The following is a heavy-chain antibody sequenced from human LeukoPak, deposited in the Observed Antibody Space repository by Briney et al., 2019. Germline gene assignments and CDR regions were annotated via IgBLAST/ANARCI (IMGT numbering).Heavy chain of an antibody. CDR3: AKESIAARPGVFDY. D-gene: IGHD6-6*01. Sequence: GGSLRLSCAASGFTFSSYGMHWVRQAPGKGLEWVAFIRYDGSNKYYADSMKGRFTISRDNSKNTLYLQMNSLRAEDTAVYYCAKESIAARPGVFDYWGQGTLVTVSS. V-gene: IGHV3-30*02. CDR1: GFTFSSYG. CDR2: IRYDGSNK. J-gene: IGHJ4*02.